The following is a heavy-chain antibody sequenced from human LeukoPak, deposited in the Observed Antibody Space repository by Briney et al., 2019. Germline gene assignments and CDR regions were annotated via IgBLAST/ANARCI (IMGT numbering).Heavy chain of an antibody. Sequence: PGGSLRLSCAASGFTFSSYGMHWVRQAPGKGLEWVAVIWYDGSNKYYADSVKGRFAISRDNSKNTLYLQMNSLRAEDTAVYYCARDTIGYYGMDVWGQGTTVTVSS. D-gene: IGHD2-2*01. J-gene: IGHJ6*02. CDR1: GFTFSSYG. CDR3: ARDTIGYYGMDV. V-gene: IGHV3-33*01. CDR2: IWYDGSNK.